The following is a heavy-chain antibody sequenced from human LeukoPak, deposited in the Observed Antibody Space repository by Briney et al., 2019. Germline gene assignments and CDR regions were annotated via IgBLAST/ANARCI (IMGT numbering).Heavy chain of an antibody. V-gene: IGHV4-31*03. CDR2: IYYSGST. Sequence: PSETLSLTCTVSGGSISSGGYYWSWIRQHPGKGLEWIGYIYYSGSTYYNPSLKSRVTISVDTSKNQFSLKLSSVTAADTAVYYCARTSVDTAMVTDYWGQGTLVTVSS. CDR1: GGSISSGGYY. CDR3: ARTSVDTAMVTDY. J-gene: IGHJ4*02. D-gene: IGHD5-18*01.